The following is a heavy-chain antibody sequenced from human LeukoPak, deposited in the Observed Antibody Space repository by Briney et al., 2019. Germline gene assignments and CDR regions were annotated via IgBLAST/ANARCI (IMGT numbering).Heavy chain of an antibody. V-gene: IGHV4-31*03. Sequence: SETLSLTCTVSGGSISSGGYYWSWIRQHPGKGLEWIGYIYYSGSTYYNPSLKSRVTMSVDTSKNQFSLKLSSVTAADTAVYYCARELIGGGLEYNWFDPWGQGTLVTVSS. D-gene: IGHD2-15*01. CDR2: IYYSGST. CDR3: ARELIGGGLEYNWFDP. CDR1: GGSISSGGYY. J-gene: IGHJ5*02.